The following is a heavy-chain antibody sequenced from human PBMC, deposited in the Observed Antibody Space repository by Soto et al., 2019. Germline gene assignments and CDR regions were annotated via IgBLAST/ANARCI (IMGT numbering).Heavy chain of an antibody. V-gene: IGHV4-30-4*01. D-gene: IGHD4-17*01. CDR3: DRVGIHDYGKQNELHGSIFDY. Sequence: SETLSLTCTVSGGSISSGDYYWSWIRQPPGKGLEWIGYIYYSGSTYYNPSLKSRVTISVDTSKNQFSLKLSSVTAADTAVYYCDRVGIHDYGKQNELHGSIFDYWGQGTLVTVSS. CDR1: GGSISSGDYY. J-gene: IGHJ4*02. CDR2: IYYSGST.